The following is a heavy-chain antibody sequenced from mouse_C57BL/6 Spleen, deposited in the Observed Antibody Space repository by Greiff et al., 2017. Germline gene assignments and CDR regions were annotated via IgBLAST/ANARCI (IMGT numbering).Heavy chain of an antibody. Sequence: VQLQQPGAELVMPGASVKLSCKASGYTFTSYWMHWVKQRPGQGLEWIGEIDPSDSYTNYNQKFKGKSTVTVDKSSRTAYMQLSSLTSEDSAVYYCARPINYYDSSPYWYFEVWGTGTTVTVSS. CDR2: IDPSDSYT. CDR1: GYTFTSYW. J-gene: IGHJ1*03. V-gene: IGHV1-69*01. CDR3: ARPINYYDSSPYWYFEV. D-gene: IGHD1-1*01.